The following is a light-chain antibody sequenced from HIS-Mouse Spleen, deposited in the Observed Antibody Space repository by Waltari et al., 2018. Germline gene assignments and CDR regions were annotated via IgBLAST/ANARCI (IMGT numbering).Light chain of an antibody. CDR1: ALPKKY. J-gene: IGLJ2*01. V-gene: IGLV3-10*01. Sequence: SYELTQPPSVSVSPGQTARITCPGDALPKKYAYWYPQKSGQAPVLVIYEDIKRPSGIPERVSGSSSGTMATLTISGAQVEDEADYYCYSTDSSGNHRVFGGGTKLTVL. CDR3: YSTDSSGNHRV. CDR2: EDI.